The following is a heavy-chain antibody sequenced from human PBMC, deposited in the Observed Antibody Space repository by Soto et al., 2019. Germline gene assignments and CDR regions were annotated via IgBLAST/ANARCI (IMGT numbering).Heavy chain of an antibody. J-gene: IGHJ5*02. CDR1: GGSFSGYY. D-gene: IGHD2-2*01. V-gene: IGHV4-34*01. CDR2: INHSGST. Sequence: SETLSLTCAVYGGSFSGYYWSWIRQPPGKGLEWIGEINHSGSTNYNPSLKSRVTISVDKSKNHFSLKLTSVTAADTAVYYCATDRRRKSDIVVVPAAIRLDPWGQGTLVTVSS. CDR3: ATDRRRKSDIVVVPAAIRLDP.